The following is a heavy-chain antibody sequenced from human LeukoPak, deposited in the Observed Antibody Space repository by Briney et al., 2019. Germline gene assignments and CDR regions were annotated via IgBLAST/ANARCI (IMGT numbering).Heavy chain of an antibody. J-gene: IGHJ3*02. Sequence: GGSLRLSCAASGFTFSSYSMNWVRQAPGKGLEWVSSISSGSTYIYYADSVKGRFTISRDNAKNSLYLQMNSLRAEDTAVYYCARGEGEGDAFDIWGQGTMVPVSS. CDR2: ISSGSTYI. CDR1: GFTFSSYS. D-gene: IGHD1-26*01. CDR3: ARGEGEGDAFDI. V-gene: IGHV3-21*01.